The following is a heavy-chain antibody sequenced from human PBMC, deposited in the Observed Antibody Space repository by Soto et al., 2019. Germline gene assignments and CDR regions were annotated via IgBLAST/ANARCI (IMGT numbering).Heavy chain of an antibody. CDR1: GSTVPNYA. CDR2: INAGNGNT. V-gene: IGHV1-3*01. CDR3: ARDLGGWPDY. Sequence: ASVKVSCKASGSTVPNYAIHWVRQAPGQRLEWMGWINAGNGNTKYSQKFQGRVTITRDTSASTAYMELSSLSSEDTAAYYCARDLGGWPDYWGQGTLVTVSS. D-gene: IGHD2-15*01. J-gene: IGHJ4*02.